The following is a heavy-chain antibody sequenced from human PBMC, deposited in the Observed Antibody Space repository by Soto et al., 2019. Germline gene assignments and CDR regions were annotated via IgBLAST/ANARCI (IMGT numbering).Heavy chain of an antibody. CDR1: GGSMSSNY. CDR2: IYYTGST. V-gene: IGHV4-59*01. J-gene: IGHJ4*02. Sequence: SETLSLTCTVSGGSMSSNYWTWIRQSPGKGLEWIGYIYYTGSTKYNPSLQSRVTISLDTSKNQFSLRLTSATSADTAVYYCARGGSYGDFFDYWGQGAQVTVSS. CDR3: ARGGSYGDFFDY. D-gene: IGHD4-17*01.